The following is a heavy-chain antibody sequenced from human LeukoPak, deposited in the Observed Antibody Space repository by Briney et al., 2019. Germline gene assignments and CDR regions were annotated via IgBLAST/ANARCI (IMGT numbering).Heavy chain of an antibody. D-gene: IGHD2-21*02. Sequence: PGGSLRLSCAASGFTFSSYCMDWVRQTPGKGLEWVSSISSSSSYIYYADSVKGRFTISRDNSKNTLYLQMNSLRAEDTAVYYCARESGGDQYYFDYWGQGTLVTVSS. J-gene: IGHJ4*02. CDR1: GFTFSSYC. V-gene: IGHV3-21*04. CDR3: ARESGGDQYYFDY. CDR2: ISSSSSYI.